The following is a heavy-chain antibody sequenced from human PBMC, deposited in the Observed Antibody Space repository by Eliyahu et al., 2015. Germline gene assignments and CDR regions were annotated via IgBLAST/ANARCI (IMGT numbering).Heavy chain of an antibody. D-gene: IGHD3-10*01. CDR1: GFTFSSYE. V-gene: IGHV3-48*03. CDR2: ISSSGSTT. J-gene: IGHJ4*02. Sequence: EVQLVESGGGLVQPGGSLRLXCAASGFTFSSYEIIWVRQAPGKGLEWVSYISSSGSTTHYADSVKGRFTISRDNARNSLYLQMNTLRAEDTAVYYCARDRSNYFDYWGQGTLVTVSS. CDR3: ARDRSNYFDY.